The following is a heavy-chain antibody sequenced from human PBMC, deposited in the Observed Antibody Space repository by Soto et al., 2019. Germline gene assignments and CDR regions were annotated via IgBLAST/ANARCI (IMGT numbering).Heavy chain of an antibody. J-gene: IGHJ4*02. V-gene: IGHV1-18*01. CDR3: AGDVETMVTFVSADY. CDR1: GYTFTSYG. CDR2: ISAYNGNT. D-gene: IGHD4-17*01. Sequence: QVQLVQSGAEVKKPGASVKVSCKASGYTFTSYGISWVRQAPGQGLEWMGWISAYNGNTNYAQKLQGRVTMTTDTATSTAYMELRSLRSDDTAVYYCAGDVETMVTFVSADYWGQGTLVTVS.